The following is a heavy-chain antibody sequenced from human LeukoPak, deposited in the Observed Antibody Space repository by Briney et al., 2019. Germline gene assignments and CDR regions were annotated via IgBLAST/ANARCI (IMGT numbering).Heavy chain of an antibody. Sequence: GGSLRLSCAASGFTFSSYGMHWVRQAPGKGLEWVAFIRYDGSNKYYADSVKGRFTISRDNSKNTLYLQMNSLRAEDTAVYYCAKGSKAVVFTRDHYMDVWGKGTTVTISS. CDR1: GFTFSSYG. V-gene: IGHV3-30*02. CDR2: IRYDGSNK. CDR3: AKGSKAVVFTRDHYMDV. J-gene: IGHJ6*03. D-gene: IGHD3-22*01.